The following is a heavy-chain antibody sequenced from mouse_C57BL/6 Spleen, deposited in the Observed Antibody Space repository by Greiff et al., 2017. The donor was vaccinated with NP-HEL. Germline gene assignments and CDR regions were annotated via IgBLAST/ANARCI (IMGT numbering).Heavy chain of an antibody. CDR3: AKHNSVVAKGGAWFAY. Sequence: QVQLKESGPGLVAPSQSLSITCTVSGFSLTSYGVDWVRQPPGKGLEWLGVIWGGGSTNYNSASLYKLSFSKDNPTSQVFLKMNSMQTNNTAMYYFAKHNSVVAKGGAWFAYWGQGTLVTVSA. D-gene: IGHD1-1*01. CDR2: IWGGGST. V-gene: IGHV2-9*01. CDR1: GFSLTSYG. J-gene: IGHJ3*01.